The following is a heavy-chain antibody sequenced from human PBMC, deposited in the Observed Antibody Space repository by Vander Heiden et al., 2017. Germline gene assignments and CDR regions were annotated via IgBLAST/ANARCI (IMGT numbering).Heavy chain of an antibody. Sequence: EVLLAESGGVVVQPGGYLRLSCAAFGFPFSADHMRWVRQGPGKGLGWVSLGSWNGGRTSYLDSVKGRFTISRDNSRNSLYLQMNSLRIEDSGLYYCAKEGLGAYNDGRYIHYLDSWGQGTLVTVSS. CDR1: GFPFSADH. V-gene: IGHV3-43*01. D-gene: IGHD5-18*01. CDR3: AKEGLGAYNDGRYIHYLDS. J-gene: IGHJ4*02. CDR2: GSWNGGRT.